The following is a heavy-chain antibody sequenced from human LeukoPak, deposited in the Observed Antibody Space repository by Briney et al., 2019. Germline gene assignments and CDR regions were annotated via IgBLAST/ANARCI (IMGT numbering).Heavy chain of an antibody. V-gene: IGHV4-34*01. CDR1: GGSISGNYY. J-gene: IGHJ4*02. D-gene: IGHD3-3*01. Sequence: PSETLSLTCTVSGGSISGNYYWSWIRQPPGKGLEWIGEINHSGSTNYNPSLKSRVTISVDTSKNQFSLKLSSVTAADTAVYYCARHSTFFGVVIIKGRVRGPFDYWGQGTLVTVSS. CDR2: INHSGST. CDR3: ARHSTFFGVVIIKGRVRGPFDY.